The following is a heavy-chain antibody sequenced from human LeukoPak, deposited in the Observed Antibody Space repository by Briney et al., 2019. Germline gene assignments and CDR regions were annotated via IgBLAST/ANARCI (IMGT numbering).Heavy chain of an antibody. D-gene: IGHD5-12*01. CDR3: AKTYSRESGYDFFFHY. J-gene: IGHJ4*02. CDR1: GFSFSNYG. Sequence: GGSLRLSCAASGFSFSNYGFHWVRQAPGKGLDWVSAISYDGKNIHYADSVKGRFTISRDNSRNTVYLQMNRLRVEDTAVYYCAKTYSRESGYDFFFHYWGQGTRVTVSS. CDR2: ISYDGKNI. V-gene: IGHV3-33*06.